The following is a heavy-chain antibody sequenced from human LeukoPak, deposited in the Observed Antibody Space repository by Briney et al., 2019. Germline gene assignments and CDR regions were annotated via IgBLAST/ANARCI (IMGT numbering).Heavy chain of an antibody. Sequence: GGSLGLSCAASGFIVSDNYMNWVRQAPGKGLEWVSLIYSGGSTYYANSVKGRFTISRDNAKNSLYLQMNSLRAEDTAVYYCARQYQLSFDYWGQGTLVTVSS. CDR1: GFIVSDNY. D-gene: IGHD2-2*01. J-gene: IGHJ4*02. CDR2: IYSGGST. CDR3: ARQYQLSFDY. V-gene: IGHV3-66*04.